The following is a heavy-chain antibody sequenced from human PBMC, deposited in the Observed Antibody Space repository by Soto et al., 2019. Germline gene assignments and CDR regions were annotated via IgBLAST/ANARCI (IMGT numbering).Heavy chain of an antibody. Sequence: GGSLRLSCAASGFIFDDYAMHWVRQAPGKGLEWVSVISGDSGSLGYADSVKGRFTISRDNAKNSLYLQMNSLRAEDTALYYCAKDRYSSSAYYYYGMDAWGQGTTVTVSS. J-gene: IGHJ6*02. V-gene: IGHV3-9*01. CDR2: ISGDSGSL. CDR1: GFIFDDYA. CDR3: AKDRYSSSAYYYYGMDA. D-gene: IGHD6-6*01.